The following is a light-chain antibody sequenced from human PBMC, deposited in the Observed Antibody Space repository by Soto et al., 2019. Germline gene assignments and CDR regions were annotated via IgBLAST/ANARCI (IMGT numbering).Light chain of an antibody. CDR2: EVN. Sequence: QSALAQPASVSGSPGQSITISCTGTTSDVGGHNYVSWYQQHPGKVPKLLIYEVNNRPSGVSNRFSGSKSGNTASLTISDLQADDEATYYCFSYTTSSAPYVFGTGTKVTV. V-gene: IGLV2-14*01. CDR3: FSYTTSSAPYV. CDR1: TSDVGGHNY. J-gene: IGLJ1*01.